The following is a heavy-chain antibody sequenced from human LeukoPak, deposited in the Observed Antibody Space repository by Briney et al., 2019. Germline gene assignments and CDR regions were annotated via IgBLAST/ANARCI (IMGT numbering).Heavy chain of an antibody. CDR3: ARPQVEPDYYRMDV. V-gene: IGHV1-69*04. D-gene: IGHD1-1*01. CDR1: GGTFSNYA. CDR2: IIPSLGLT. Sequence: SVKVSCKASGGTFSNYAISWVRQAPGQGLEWMGRIIPSLGLTNYAQRFQGRVTITADKSTSTAYMELSSLTSEDTDVYYCARPQVEPDYYRMDVWGQGTTVTVSS. J-gene: IGHJ6*02.